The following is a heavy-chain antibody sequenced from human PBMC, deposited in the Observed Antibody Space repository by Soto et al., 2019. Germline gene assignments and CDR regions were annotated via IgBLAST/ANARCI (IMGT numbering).Heavy chain of an antibody. Sequence: GGSLRLSCAASGFTFNRYSLNWVRQALGRGLEWLSYVSSSGSIIYYADSVKGRFTISRDNAKNTLSLQMNSLRAEDTAVYFCARSSYDSSGYSKDYDFWGLGTLVTVSS. J-gene: IGHJ4*02. CDR2: VSSSGSII. V-gene: IGHV3-48*04. D-gene: IGHD3-22*01. CDR1: GFTFNRYS. CDR3: ARSSYDSSGYSKDYDF.